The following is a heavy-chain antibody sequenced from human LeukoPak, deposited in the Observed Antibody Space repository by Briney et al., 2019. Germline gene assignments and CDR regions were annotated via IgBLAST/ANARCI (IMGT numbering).Heavy chain of an antibody. Sequence: PSETLSLTCTVSGGSTSGNTYYWGWIRQPPGKGLEWIGYLHYSGTIYSTPSLKSRVTISVDPSKNQFSLILNSMTAADTAVYYCAGGYIYGSTYYYMDVWGKGTTVTISS. CDR1: GGSTSGNTYY. CDR2: LHYSGTI. D-gene: IGHD5-18*01. CDR3: AGGYIYGSTYYYMDV. J-gene: IGHJ6*03. V-gene: IGHV4-39*01.